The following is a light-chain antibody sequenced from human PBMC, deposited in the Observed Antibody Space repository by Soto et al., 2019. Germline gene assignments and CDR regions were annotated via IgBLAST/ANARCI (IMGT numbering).Light chain of an antibody. J-gene: IGKJ5*01. Sequence: DIQMTQSPSSLSASIGDRITITCRASQVISNYLAWYQQKPGKVPKLLIYAASTLQSGVPSRFSGSGSGTDFTLTINSLQPEDFATYYCQKYNSDPSTFGQVTRLEMK. CDR3: QKYNSDPST. V-gene: IGKV1-27*01. CDR2: AAS. CDR1: QVISNY.